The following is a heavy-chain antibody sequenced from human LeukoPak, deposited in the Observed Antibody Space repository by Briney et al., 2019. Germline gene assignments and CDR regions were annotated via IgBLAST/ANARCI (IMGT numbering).Heavy chain of an antibody. CDR3: ARARAGRDNYYYYYYMDV. J-gene: IGHJ6*03. D-gene: IGHD2-15*01. CDR2: IYYSGST. Sequence: SETLSLTCTVSGGSISSYYWSWIRQPPGKGLEWIGYIYYSGSTNYNPSLKSRVTISVDTSKNQFSLKLSSVTAADTAVYYCARARAGRDNYYYYYYMDVWGKGTTVTISS. V-gene: IGHV4-59*01. CDR1: GGSISSYY.